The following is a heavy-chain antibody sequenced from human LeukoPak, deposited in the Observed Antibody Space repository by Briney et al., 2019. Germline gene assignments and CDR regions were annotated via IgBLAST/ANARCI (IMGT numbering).Heavy chain of an antibody. Sequence: GGSLRLSCAASGFTFSSYAMHWVRQAPGKGLEWVAVISYDGSNKYYADSVKGRFTISRDNSKNTLYLQMNSLRAEDTAVYYCARGHHYYDSSGYSYFDYWGQGTLVTVSS. D-gene: IGHD3-22*01. CDR1: GFTFSSYA. CDR3: ARGHHYYDSSGYSYFDY. J-gene: IGHJ4*02. V-gene: IGHV3-30-3*01. CDR2: ISYDGSNK.